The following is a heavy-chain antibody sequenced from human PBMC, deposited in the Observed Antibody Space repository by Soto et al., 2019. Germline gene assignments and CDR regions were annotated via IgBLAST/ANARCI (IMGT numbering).Heavy chain of an antibody. J-gene: IGHJ6*02. CDR2: IIPIFGTA. CDR1: GGTFSSYA. D-gene: IGHD3-16*01. V-gene: IGHV1-69*13. Sequence: ASVKVSCKASGGTFSSYAISWVRQAPGQGLEWMGGIIPIFGTANYAQKFQGRVTITADESTSTAYMELSSLRSEDTAVYYCARAWRRGSYYYYGMDVWGQGTTVTVSS. CDR3: ARAWRRGSYYYYGMDV.